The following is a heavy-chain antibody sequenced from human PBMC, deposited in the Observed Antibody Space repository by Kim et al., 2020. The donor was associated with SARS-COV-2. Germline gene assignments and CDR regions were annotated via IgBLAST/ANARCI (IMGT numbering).Heavy chain of an antibody. CDR3: AKNGSMVRGVTDGMDY. CDR2: IWYDGSNK. CDR1: GFTFSSYG. Sequence: GGSLRLSCAASGFTFSSYGMHWVRQAPGKGLEWVAVIWYDGSNKYYADSVKGRFTISRDNSKNTLYLQMNSLRAEDTAVYYCAKNGSMVRGVTDGMDYWGQGTLVTVSS. D-gene: IGHD3-10*01. V-gene: IGHV3-33*06. J-gene: IGHJ4*02.